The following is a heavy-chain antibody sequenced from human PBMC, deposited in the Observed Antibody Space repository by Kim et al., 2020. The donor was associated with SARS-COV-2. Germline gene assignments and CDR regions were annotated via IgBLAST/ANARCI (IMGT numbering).Heavy chain of an antibody. CDR3: AKGPPWSVVPAVRWFDY. D-gene: IGHD2-2*01. V-gene: IGHV1-2*02. CDR2: INPNSGGT. CDR1: GYTFTGYY. J-gene: IGHJ4*02. Sequence: ASVKVSCKASGYTFTGYYMHWVRQAPGQGLEWMGWINPNSGGTDYGPKFLGRVTMTRDPSISTAYMELSRLRFDDTAVFYCAKGPPWSVVPAVRWFDYWGQGTLVTISS.